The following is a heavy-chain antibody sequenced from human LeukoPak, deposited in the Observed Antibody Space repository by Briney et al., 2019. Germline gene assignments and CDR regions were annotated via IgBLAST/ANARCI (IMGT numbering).Heavy chain of an antibody. CDR1: GFTFSSYY. V-gene: IGHV3-7*01. D-gene: IGHD6-19*01. J-gene: IGHJ4*02. Sequence: GGSLRLPCAASGFTFSSYYMSWVRQAPGKGLEWVANIKQGGSEKYYVDSVKGRFTISRDNAKNSLYLQMNSLRAEDTAVYYCARGGQWPVDYWGQGTLVTVSS. CDR2: IKQGGSEK. CDR3: ARGGQWPVDY.